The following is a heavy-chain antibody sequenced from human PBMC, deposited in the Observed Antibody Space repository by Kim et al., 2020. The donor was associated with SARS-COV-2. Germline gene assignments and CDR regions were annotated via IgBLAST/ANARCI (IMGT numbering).Heavy chain of an antibody. D-gene: IGHD7-27*01. V-gene: IGHV6-1*01. CDR2: YN. Sequence: YNDYAVSVKSRITINPDTSKNQFSLQLNSVTPEDTAVYYCASTNSGALGYWGQGTLVTVSS. J-gene: IGHJ4*02. CDR3: ASTNSGALGY.